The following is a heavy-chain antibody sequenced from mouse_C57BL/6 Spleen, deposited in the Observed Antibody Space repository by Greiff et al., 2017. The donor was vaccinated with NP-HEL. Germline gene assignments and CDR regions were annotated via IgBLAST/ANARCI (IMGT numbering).Heavy chain of an antibody. D-gene: IGHD1-1*01. CDR3: ARRYYGSSYGFAY. V-gene: IGHV1-50*01. Sequence: QVQLQQPGAELVKPGASVKLSCKASGYTFTSYWMQWVKQRPGQGLEWIGEIDPSDSYTNYNQKFKGKATLTVAPSSSTAYMQLSSLTSEDSAVYYCARRYYGSSYGFAYWGQGTLVTVSA. CDR1: GYTFTSYW. J-gene: IGHJ3*01. CDR2: IDPSDSYT.